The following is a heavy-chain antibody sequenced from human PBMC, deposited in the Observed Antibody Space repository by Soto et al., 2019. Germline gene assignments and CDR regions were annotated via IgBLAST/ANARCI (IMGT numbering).Heavy chain of an antibody. CDR3: ACNWGDSSSSDYYYYYMDV. CDR1: GGSISSSSYY. CDR2: IYYSGST. Sequence: QLQLQESGPGLVKPSETLSLTCTVSGGSISSSSYYWGWIRQPPGKGLEWIGSIYYSGSTYYNPSLKSRVTISLDTSKNQFSLKLSAVTAADTAVYYCACNWGDSSSSDYYYYYMDVWGKGTTVTVSS. J-gene: IGHJ6*03. V-gene: IGHV4-39*01. D-gene: IGHD6-6*01.